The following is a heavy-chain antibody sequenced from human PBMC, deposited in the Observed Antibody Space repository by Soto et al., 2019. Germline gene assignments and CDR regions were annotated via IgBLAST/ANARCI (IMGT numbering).Heavy chain of an antibody. V-gene: IGHV4-30-2*01. CDR3: ATDPVLQPSRSYSKPEYFLY. CDR2: IYHSGST. J-gene: IGHJ1*01. Sequence: SETLSLTCAVSGGSISSGGYSWSWIRQPPGKGLEWIGYIYHSGSTYYNPSLKSRVTISVDRSKNQFSLKLTSVTAADTAVYYCATDPVLQPSRSYSKPEYFLYWGQGALVTVSS. CDR1: GGSISSGGYS. D-gene: IGHD3-22*01.